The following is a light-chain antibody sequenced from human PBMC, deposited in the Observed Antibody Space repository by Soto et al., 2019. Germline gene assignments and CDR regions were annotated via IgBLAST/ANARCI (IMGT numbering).Light chain of an antibody. CDR1: QGISSY. CDR2: AAS. V-gene: IGKV1-9*01. Sequence: DLQLTQSPSFLSASVEDRVTITCRASQGISSYLAWYQQKPGKAPKLLIYAASTLQSGVPSRFSGSGSGTEFTLTISSLQPEDFATYYCQQLNSYPPFAFGPGTKVDIK. J-gene: IGKJ3*01. CDR3: QQLNSYPPFA.